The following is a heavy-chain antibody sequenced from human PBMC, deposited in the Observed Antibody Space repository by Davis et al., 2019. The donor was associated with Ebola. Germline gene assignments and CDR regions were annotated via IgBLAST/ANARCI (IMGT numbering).Heavy chain of an antibody. D-gene: IGHD1-20*01. J-gene: IGHJ6*02. CDR1: GFTFSSYA. Sequence: GGSLRLSCAASGFTFSSYAMHWVRQAPGKGLEWVAVISYDGSNKYYADSVKGRFTISRDNPKNTLYLQMNSLRAEDTAVYYCAKRYNWNPYYYYGMDVWGQGTTVTVSS. V-gene: IGHV3-30-3*01. CDR2: ISYDGSNK. CDR3: AKRYNWNPYYYYGMDV.